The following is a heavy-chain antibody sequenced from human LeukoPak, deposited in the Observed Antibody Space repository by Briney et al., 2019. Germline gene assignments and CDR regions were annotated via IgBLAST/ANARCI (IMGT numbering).Heavy chain of an antibody. D-gene: IGHD6-19*01. J-gene: IGHJ4*02. Sequence: SVKVSCKASGDTFSSYAISWVRQAPGQGPEWMGGIIPIFGTANYAQKFQGRVTITADESTSTAYMELSSLRSEDTAVYYCARGRMAGTYVFDYWGQGTLVTVSS. CDR3: ARGRMAGTYVFDY. CDR1: GDTFSSYA. CDR2: IIPIFGTA. V-gene: IGHV1-69*13.